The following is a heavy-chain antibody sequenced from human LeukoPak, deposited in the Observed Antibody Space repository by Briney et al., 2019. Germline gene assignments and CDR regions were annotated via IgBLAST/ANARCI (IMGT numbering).Heavy chain of an antibody. Sequence: ASVKVSCKASGYTFTTHGIAWVRQAPGQGLEWMGWISAHSGNTNYAQSLQGGVTMTTGTSTNTAYMELRSLRSDDTAVYYCARDGYFDLWGRGTLVTVSS. CDR3: ARDGYFDL. CDR2: ISAHSGNT. CDR1: GYTFTTHG. V-gene: IGHV1-18*01. J-gene: IGHJ2*01.